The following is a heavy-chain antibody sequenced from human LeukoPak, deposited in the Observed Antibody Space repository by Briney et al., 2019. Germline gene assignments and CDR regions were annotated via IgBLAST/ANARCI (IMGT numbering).Heavy chain of an antibody. CDR3: ARDLGGRWGY. V-gene: IGHV3-74*01. J-gene: IGHJ4*02. CDR2: INSDASDT. Sequence: SGGSLSLSCAASGFTFSRHWMHWVRQAPGKGLVWISRINSDASDTNYADSVKGRFTVSRDNAKNTLHLQMNSLRGEDTAVFYCARDLGGRWGYWGQGTLVTVSS. D-gene: IGHD5-24*01. CDR1: GFTFSRHW.